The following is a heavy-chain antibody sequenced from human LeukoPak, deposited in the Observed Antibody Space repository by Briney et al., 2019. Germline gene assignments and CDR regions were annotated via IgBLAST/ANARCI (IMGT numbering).Heavy chain of an antibody. J-gene: IGHJ4*02. V-gene: IGHV3-15*01. CDR3: RAEVYGGNSGAYYFDY. Sequence: PGGSLRLSCAASGFTFGNAWMSWVRQAPGKGLEWVGRIKSKTDGGTTDYAAPVKGRFTISRDDSKNTLYLQMNSLKTEDTAVYYCRAEVYGGNSGAYYFDYWGQGTLVTVSS. CDR1: GFTFGNAW. D-gene: IGHD4-23*01. CDR2: IKSKTDGGTT.